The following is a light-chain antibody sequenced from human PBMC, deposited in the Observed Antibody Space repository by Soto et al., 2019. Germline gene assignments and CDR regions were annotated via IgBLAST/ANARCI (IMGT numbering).Light chain of an antibody. V-gene: IGKV1-5*01. CDR1: QIISSW. CDR3: QQYNSYSGT. Sequence: DIQMTQSPSALSASVGDRVTITCRASQIISSWLAWYQQKPGKAPQLLIYDASSLETGVPSRFSGSGSGTEFTLTISSLQPDDFATYYCQQYNSYSGTFGPGTKVDIK. J-gene: IGKJ3*01. CDR2: DAS.